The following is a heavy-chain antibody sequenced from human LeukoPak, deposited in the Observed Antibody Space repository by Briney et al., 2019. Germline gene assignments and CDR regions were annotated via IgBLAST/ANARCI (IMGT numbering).Heavy chain of an antibody. CDR2: ISSSSSYI. CDR3: ARDVVAGTYYYYGMDV. CDR1: GSTFSSYS. Sequence: GGSLRLSCAASGSTFSSYSMNWVRQAPGKGLEWVSSISSSSSYIYYADSVKGRFTISRDNAKNSLYLQMNSLRAEDTAVYCCARDVVAGTYYYYGMDVWGKGTTVTVSS. V-gene: IGHV3-21*01. D-gene: IGHD6-19*01. J-gene: IGHJ6*04.